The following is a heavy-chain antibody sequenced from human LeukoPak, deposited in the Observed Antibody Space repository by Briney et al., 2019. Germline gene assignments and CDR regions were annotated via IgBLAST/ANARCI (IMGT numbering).Heavy chain of an antibody. V-gene: IGHV1-69*13. CDR3: TKDPVAVAGTLWSWDYYYYMDV. CDR1: GGTFSSYA. CDR2: IIPIFGTA. J-gene: IGHJ6*03. D-gene: IGHD6-19*01. Sequence: SVKVSCKASGGTFSSYAISWVRQAPGQGLEWMGGIIPIFGTANYAQKFQGRVTITADESTSTAYMELSSLRSEDTAVYYCTKDPVAVAGTLWSWDYYYYMDVWGKGTTVTVSS.